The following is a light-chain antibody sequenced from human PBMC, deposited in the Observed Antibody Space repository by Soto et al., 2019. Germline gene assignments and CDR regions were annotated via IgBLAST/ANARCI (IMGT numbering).Light chain of an antibody. CDR3: QQYDSLVLT. CDR1: QDISNN. V-gene: IGKV1-33*01. CDR2: DAS. J-gene: IGKJ3*01. Sequence: DIRMPQSPSSLSASVGDRVTISCRASQDISNNLSWYQQKPGKAPKLLIYDASNLETGVPSRFSGSGSGTYFTFTISSLQPEDIATYYCQQYDSLVLTFGPGTTVDIK.